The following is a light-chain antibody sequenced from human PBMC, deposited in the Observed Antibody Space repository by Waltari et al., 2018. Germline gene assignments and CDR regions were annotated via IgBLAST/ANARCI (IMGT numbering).Light chain of an antibody. CDR1: TSDVGGYNS. CDR2: VVR. V-gene: IGLV2-14*03. Sequence: HSALTQPTPVFGFPGSPITTPFPGTTSDVGGYNSVAGDQQHPGKAPKLLIYVVRNRPSGVTKRFSGSKSGNTASLTISGLQAEDEADYYCSSYTSSSTVVFGGGTKLTVL. CDR3: SSYTSSSTVV. J-gene: IGLJ2*01.